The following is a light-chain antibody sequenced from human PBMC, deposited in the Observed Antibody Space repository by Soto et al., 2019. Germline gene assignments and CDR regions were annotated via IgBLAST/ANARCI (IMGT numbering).Light chain of an antibody. CDR2: DAS. Sequence: LTQSSRSLSFTHWEIATLPRRASQTVRNNYLAWYQQKPGQAPRLLIYDASNRPTDIPARFSGSGSGTDFTLTISRLEPEDFAVYYCQQYGSSGTFGQGTKV. J-gene: IGKJ1*01. V-gene: IGKV3-20*01. CDR1: QTVRNNY. CDR3: QQYGSSGT.